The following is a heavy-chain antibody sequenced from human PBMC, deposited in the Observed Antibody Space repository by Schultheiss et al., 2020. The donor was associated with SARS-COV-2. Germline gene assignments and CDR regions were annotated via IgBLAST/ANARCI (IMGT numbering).Heavy chain of an antibody. V-gene: IGHV1-69*06. D-gene: IGHD5-24*01. Sequence: SVKVSCKASGGTFSSYAISWVRQAPGQGLEWMGGIIPIFGTANYAQKFQGRVTITADKSTSTAYMELSSLRSEDTAVYYCASYEMATKRCFDYWGQGTLVTVSS. CDR2: IIPIFGTA. CDR3: ASYEMATKRCFDY. CDR1: GGTFSSYA. J-gene: IGHJ4*02.